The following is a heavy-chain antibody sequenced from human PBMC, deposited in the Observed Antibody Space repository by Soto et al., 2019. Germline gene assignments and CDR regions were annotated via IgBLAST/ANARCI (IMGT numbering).Heavy chain of an antibody. Sequence: SQTLSLTCAISGDSVSSNSAAWNWIRQSPSRGLEWLGRTYYRSKWYNDYAVSVKSRITINPDTSKNQFSLQLNSVTPEDTAVYHCARAGEWIAVAGTGYYYYYGMDVWGQGTTVTVSS. CDR3: ARAGEWIAVAGTGYYYYYGMDV. J-gene: IGHJ6*02. V-gene: IGHV6-1*01. D-gene: IGHD6-19*01. CDR1: GDSVSSNSAA. CDR2: TYYRSKWYN.